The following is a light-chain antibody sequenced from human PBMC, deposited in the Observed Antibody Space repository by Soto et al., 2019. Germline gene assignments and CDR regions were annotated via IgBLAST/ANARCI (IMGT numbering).Light chain of an antibody. CDR2: EVS. CDR3: QQRSNWPLT. J-gene: IGKJ4*01. Sequence: EIVLTQSPATLSLSPGERATLSCRASQSVYSYLAWYQQKPGQVPRLLIYEVSNRATGIPVRFSGSGSGTDFTLTISSLEPEDFAVYYFQQRSNWPLTFGGGTKVEIK. V-gene: IGKV3-11*01. CDR1: QSVYSY.